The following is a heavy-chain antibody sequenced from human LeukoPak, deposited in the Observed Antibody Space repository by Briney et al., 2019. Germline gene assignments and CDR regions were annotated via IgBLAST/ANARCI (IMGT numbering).Heavy chain of an antibody. V-gene: IGHV3-30*18. CDR1: GFTFNTYG. J-gene: IGHJ6*02. D-gene: IGHD4-17*01. CDR3: AKGSAYGDYYYYGMDV. Sequence: PGRSLRLSCAASGFTFNTYGMHWVRQAPGKGLDWVAVISYDGRNKFDADSVKGRFTISRDNSENTLYLQMNSLIPEDTAVYYCAKGSAYGDYYYYGMDVWGQGTTVTVSS. CDR2: ISYDGRNK.